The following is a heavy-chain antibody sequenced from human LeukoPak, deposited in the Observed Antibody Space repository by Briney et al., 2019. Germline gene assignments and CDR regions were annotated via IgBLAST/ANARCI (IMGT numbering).Heavy chain of an antibody. CDR2: IYYSGST. J-gene: IGHJ4*02. D-gene: IGHD2-2*01. CDR1: GYSISSGYY. CDR3: ARGNIKRYCSSTSCYFEVYYFDY. Sequence: SETLSLTCTVSGYSISSGYYWGWIRQPPGKGLEWIGSIYYSGSTYYNPSLKSRVTISVDTSKNQFSLKLSSVTAADTAVYYCARGNIKRYCSSTSCYFEVYYFDYWGQGTLVTVSS. V-gene: IGHV4-38-2*02.